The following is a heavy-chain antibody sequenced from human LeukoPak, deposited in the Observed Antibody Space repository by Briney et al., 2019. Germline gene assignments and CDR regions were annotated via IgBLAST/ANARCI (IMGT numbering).Heavy chain of an antibody. D-gene: IGHD3-10*01. Sequence: SGPTLVNPTQTLTLTCSFSGFTLRTSGVGVGWIRQPPGKALEWLALIYWSDDKRYNPSLKSRLTITKDTSKNQVVLTMTNMDPVDTATYYCAHRLYGSGSYYDAFDIWGQGTMVTVSS. CDR3: AHRLYGSGSYYDAFDI. CDR1: GFTLRTSGVG. V-gene: IGHV2-5*01. CDR2: IYWSDDK. J-gene: IGHJ3*02.